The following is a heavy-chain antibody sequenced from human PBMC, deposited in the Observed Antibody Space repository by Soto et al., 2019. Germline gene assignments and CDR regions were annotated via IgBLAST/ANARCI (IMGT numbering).Heavy chain of an antibody. CDR1: GFSLSTSGVR. J-gene: IGHJ5*02. CDR3: AKTGTDGSWFDP. CDR2: IDWDDDK. Sequence: SGPTLVNPTQTLTLTCTFSGFSLSTSGVRVSWIRQPPGKALEWLARIDWDDDKYYSTSLRTRLTISKDTSENQVVLTMTNTDPVDTATYYCAKTGTDGSWFDPWGQGTLVTV. D-gene: IGHD1-1*01. V-gene: IGHV2-70*04.